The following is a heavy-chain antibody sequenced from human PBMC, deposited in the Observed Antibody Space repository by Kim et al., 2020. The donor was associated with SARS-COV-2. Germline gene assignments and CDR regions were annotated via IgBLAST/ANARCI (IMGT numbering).Heavy chain of an antibody. Sequence: ASVKVSCKASGYTFTSYAMHWVRQAPGQRLEWMGWINAGNGNTKYSQKFQGRVTITRDTSASTAYMELSSLRSEDTAVYYCATVWFGELFYGMDVWGQGTTVTVSS. CDR1: GYTFTSYA. J-gene: IGHJ6*02. D-gene: IGHD3-10*01. V-gene: IGHV1-3*01. CDR3: ATVWFGELFYGMDV. CDR2: INAGNGNT.